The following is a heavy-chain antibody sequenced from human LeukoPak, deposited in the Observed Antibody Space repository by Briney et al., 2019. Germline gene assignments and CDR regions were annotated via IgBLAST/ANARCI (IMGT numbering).Heavy chain of an antibody. CDR1: GFTVSSNY. CDR3: AKDDLELMH. J-gene: IGHJ4*02. CDR2: ISGSGGST. D-gene: IGHD1-7*01. V-gene: IGHV3-23*01. Sequence: PGGSLRLSCAASGFTVSSNYMSWVRQAPGKGLEWVSAISGSGGSTYYADSVKGRFTISRDNSKNTLYLQMNSLRAEDTAVYYCAKDDLELMHWGQGTLVTVSS.